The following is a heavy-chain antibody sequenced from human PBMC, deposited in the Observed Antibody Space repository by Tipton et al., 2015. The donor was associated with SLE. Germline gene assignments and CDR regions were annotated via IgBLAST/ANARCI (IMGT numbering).Heavy chain of an antibody. D-gene: IGHD6-13*01. V-gene: IGHV3-66*01. Sequence: GSLRLSCAASGFTVSGNQVSWVRQAPGKGLEWVSVIYTGGTTFYADSVEGRVTISRDIFKNSLYLHMNSLRAEDTAVYYCATRIAAAGTDWYFDVWGRGTLVAVSP. CDR3: ATRIAAAGTDWYFDV. J-gene: IGHJ2*01. CDR1: GFTVSGNQ. CDR2: IYTGGTT.